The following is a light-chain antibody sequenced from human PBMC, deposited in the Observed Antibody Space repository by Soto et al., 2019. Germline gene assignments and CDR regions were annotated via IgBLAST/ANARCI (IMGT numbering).Light chain of an antibody. CDR1: SSDVGGYNY. J-gene: IGLJ2*01. V-gene: IGLV2-8*01. Sequence: QSALTQPPSASGSPGQSVTISCTGSSSDVGGYNYVSWYQQHTGKAPKLMIYEVSKRPSGVPDRRSGSKSGNTASLTVSGLQAEDEEDYYCSSYGGSNTVVFGAGTKLTVL. CDR2: EVS. CDR3: SSYGGSNTVV.